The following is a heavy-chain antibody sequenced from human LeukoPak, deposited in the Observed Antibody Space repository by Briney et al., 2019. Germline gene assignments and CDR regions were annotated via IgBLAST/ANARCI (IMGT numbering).Heavy chain of an antibody. CDR1: GGTFSSYA. D-gene: IGHD6-13*01. CDR3: ASGSDSSSWFRWFDP. J-gene: IGHJ5*02. V-gene: IGHV1-69*13. Sequence: SVKVSCKASGGTFSSYAISWVRQAPGQGLEWMGGIIPIFGTANYAQKFQGRVTITADESTTTAYMELSSLRSEDTAVYYCASGSDSSSWFRWFDPWGQGTLVTVSS. CDR2: IIPIFGTA.